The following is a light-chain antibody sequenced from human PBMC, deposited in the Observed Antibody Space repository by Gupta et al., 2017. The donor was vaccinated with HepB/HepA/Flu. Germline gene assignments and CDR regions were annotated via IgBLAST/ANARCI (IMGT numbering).Light chain of an antibody. Sequence: EIVLTQSPATLSLSPGERATLSCRASQSVSSYLAWYQQKPGQAPRLLIYDASNRATGIPARFSGSGSGTDFTLTISSLEPEDFAVYYCQQRSNWSPRCTFGQGTKLEIK. CDR3: QQRSNWSPRCT. V-gene: IGKV3-11*01. CDR2: DAS. J-gene: IGKJ2*02. CDR1: QSVSSY.